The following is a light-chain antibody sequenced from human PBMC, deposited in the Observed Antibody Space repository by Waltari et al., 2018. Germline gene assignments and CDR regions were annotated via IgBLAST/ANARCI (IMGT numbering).Light chain of an antibody. CDR1: QSLLYTSNNKNY. V-gene: IGKV4-1*01. Sequence: DVVMTQSPDSLSVSLGERATINCKSSQSLLYTSNNKNYLAWYQQKPGQPPKILIYWASIRESGVPDRFRGSGSGTDFTLTISGLQAEDVASYFCLQYLHTPRTFGQGTKVEIK. CDR3: LQYLHTPRT. CDR2: WAS. J-gene: IGKJ1*01.